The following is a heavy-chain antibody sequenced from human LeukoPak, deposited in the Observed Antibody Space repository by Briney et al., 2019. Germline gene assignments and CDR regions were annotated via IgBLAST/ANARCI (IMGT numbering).Heavy chain of an antibody. CDR2: IIPIFGTA. CDR3: ARDPGYCSGGSCYGTDV. J-gene: IGHJ6*02. D-gene: IGHD2-15*01. V-gene: IGHV1-69*01. CDR1: GGTFSSYA. Sequence: SVKVSCKSSGGTFSSYAIIWVRQAPGQGLEWMGGIIPIFGTANYAQKFQGRVTITADESTSTAYMELSSLRSEDTAVYYCARDPGYCSGGSCYGTDVWGQGTTVTVSS.